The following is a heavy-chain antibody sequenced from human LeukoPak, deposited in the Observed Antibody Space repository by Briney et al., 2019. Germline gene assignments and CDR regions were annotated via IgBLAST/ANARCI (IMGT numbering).Heavy chain of an antibody. Sequence: ASVKVSCKASGYTFTSYYMHWVRQAPGQGLEWMGIINPSGGSTSYAQKFRGRVTMTRDTSTSTVYMELSSLRSEDTAVYYCARDGDIVVVPAAHPNYYYYYYMDVWGKGTTVTVSS. D-gene: IGHD2-2*01. CDR3: ARDGDIVVVPAAHPNYYYYYYMDV. CDR2: INPSGGST. CDR1: GYTFTSYY. V-gene: IGHV1-46*03. J-gene: IGHJ6*03.